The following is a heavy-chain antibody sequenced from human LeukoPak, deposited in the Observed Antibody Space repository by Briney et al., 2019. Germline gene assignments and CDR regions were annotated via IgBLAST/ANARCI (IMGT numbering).Heavy chain of an antibody. V-gene: IGHV6-1*01. D-gene: IGHD3-22*01. J-gene: IGHJ4*02. Sequence: SQTLSLTSAISGDSFSSNSAAWNWIRQSPSRGLEWLGRTYYRSKWYNDYAVSVKSRITINPDTSKNQFSLQLNSVTPEDTAVYYCARDQVYRYSSGYCDYGGQGTLVTVSS. CDR3: ARDQVYRYSSGYCDY. CDR1: GDSFSSNSAA. CDR2: TYYRSKWYN.